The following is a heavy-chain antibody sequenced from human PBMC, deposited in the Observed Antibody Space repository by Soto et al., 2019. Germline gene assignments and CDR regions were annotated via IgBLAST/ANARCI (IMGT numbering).Heavy chain of an antibody. Sequence: SVKVSCKASGGTFSSHTISWVRQAPGQGLEWMGRVIPILDTANYAQKFQGRVTITADKSSGTAYTELSSLRSEDTAVYYCASDPTGYCIATTCYAFFQRWGQGTLVTVSS. CDR1: GGTFSSHT. D-gene: IGHD2-2*01. CDR3: ASDPTGYCIATTCYAFFQR. CDR2: VIPILDTA. J-gene: IGHJ1*01. V-gene: IGHV1-69*08.